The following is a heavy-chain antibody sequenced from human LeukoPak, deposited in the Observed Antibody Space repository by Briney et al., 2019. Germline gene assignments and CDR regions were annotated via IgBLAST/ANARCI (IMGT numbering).Heavy chain of an antibody. J-gene: IGHJ6*02. V-gene: IGHV3-74*01. CDR1: GFTFSSYW. D-gene: IGHD3-3*01. CDR2: INSDGSST. CDR3: ARGYDFWSSYGMDV. Sequence: GGSLRLSCAASGFTFSSYWMHWVRQAPGKGLVWVSRINSDGSSTSYAGSVKGRFTISRDNAKNTLYLQMNSLRAEDTAVYYCARGYDFWSSYGMDVWGQGTTVTVSS.